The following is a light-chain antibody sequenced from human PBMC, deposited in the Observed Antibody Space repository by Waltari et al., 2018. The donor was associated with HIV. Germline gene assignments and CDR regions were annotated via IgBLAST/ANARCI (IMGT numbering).Light chain of an antibody. CDR2: SNN. J-gene: IGLJ3*02. CDR1: SSNIGSNT. Sequence: QSVLTQPPSASGTPGQRVTMSCSGSSSNIGSNTVKWHQQLPGTAPRLLIYSNNQRPSGVPDRFSGSKSGTSASLAISGLQSEDEADYYCAAWDDSLNGWVFGGGTKLTVL. V-gene: IGLV1-44*01. CDR3: AAWDDSLNGWV.